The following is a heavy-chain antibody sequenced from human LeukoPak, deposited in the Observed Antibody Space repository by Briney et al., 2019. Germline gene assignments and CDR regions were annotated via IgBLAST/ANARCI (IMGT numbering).Heavy chain of an antibody. CDR3: SRVXKAFDGARDAFDI. V-gene: IGHV6-1*01. Sequence: SQTLSLTCAISGDXXSXXXAAWXXXXQSXXXGXEXXXRXXXRSKWYSDYAVSVXSRITITPDTSKNQFSLQLNSVTPEDTAVYFCSRVXKAFDGARDAFDIWGQGTMVTVSS. CDR2: XXXRSKWYS. CDR1: GDXXSXXXAA. J-gene: IGHJ3*02. D-gene: IGHD3-10*01.